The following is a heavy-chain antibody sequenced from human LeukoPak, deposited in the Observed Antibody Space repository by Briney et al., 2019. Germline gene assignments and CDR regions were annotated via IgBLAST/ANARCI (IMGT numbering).Heavy chain of an antibody. CDR3: ARVGYSSSWEYYYYYYYMDV. CDR2: MNPNSGNT. V-gene: IGHV1-8*01. D-gene: IGHD6-13*01. J-gene: IGHJ6*03. Sequence: GASVKVSCKASGYTFTSYDINGVRQATGQGREWMGWMNPNSGNTGYAQKFQGRVTMTRNTSISTAYMELSSLRSEDTAVYYCARVGYSSSWEYYYYYYYMDVWGKGTTVTVSS. CDR1: GYTFTSYD.